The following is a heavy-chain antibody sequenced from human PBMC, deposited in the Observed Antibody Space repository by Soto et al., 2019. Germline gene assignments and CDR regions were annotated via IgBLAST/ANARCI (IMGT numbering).Heavy chain of an antibody. CDR3: ARDSPPVDY. Sequence: QVQLVQSGAEVKKPGASVKVPCKDSGYTFTSYGVSWVRQAPGQGLEWMGWISAYNGNTKYAQKLQGRVTMTTDTSTNTAYMDLRSLRSDDTAVYYCARDSPPVDYWGQGTLVTVSS. V-gene: IGHV1-18*01. CDR2: ISAYNGNT. CDR1: GYTFTSYG. J-gene: IGHJ4*02.